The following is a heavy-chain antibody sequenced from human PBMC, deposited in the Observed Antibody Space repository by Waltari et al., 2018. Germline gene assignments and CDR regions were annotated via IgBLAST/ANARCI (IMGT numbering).Heavy chain of an antibody. J-gene: IGHJ4*02. Sequence: QLQLQESGPGLVKPSETLSLTCTVSGGSISSSSYYWGWIRQPPGKGLEWIGSIYYSGSTYYNPSLKSRVTISVDTSKNQFSLKLSSVTAADTAVYYCARGLHERRSASVDYWGQGTLVTVSS. CDR3: ARGLHERRSASVDY. D-gene: IGHD2-2*01. V-gene: IGHV4-39*07. CDR2: IYYSGST. CDR1: GGSISSSSYY.